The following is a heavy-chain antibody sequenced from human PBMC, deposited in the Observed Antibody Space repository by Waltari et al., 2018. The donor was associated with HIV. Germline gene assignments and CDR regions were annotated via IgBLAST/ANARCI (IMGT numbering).Heavy chain of an antibody. J-gene: IGHJ6*02. CDR2: MNPNSGNT. CDR3: ARGRNMIRGKYYYYYGMDV. CDR1: GYTFTSTD. V-gene: IGHV1-8*01. Sequence: QEQLVQSGAEAKKPGASVQVSCKASGYTFTSTDINWVRSATGQGLAWMGWMNPNSGNTGDAQKFQGRVTMTRNTSISTAYMELNSLRSEDTAVYYCARGRNMIRGKYYYYYGMDVWGQGTTVTVSS. D-gene: IGHD3-10*01.